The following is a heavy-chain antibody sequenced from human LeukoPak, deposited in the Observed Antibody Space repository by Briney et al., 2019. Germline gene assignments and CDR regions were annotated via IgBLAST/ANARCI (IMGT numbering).Heavy chain of an antibody. CDR3: ARGRLLWFGYYYYYYGMDV. J-gene: IGHJ6*02. CDR1: GGSISSGGYY. CDR2: IYYSGST. D-gene: IGHD3-10*01. Sequence: SETLSLTCTVSGGSISSGGYYWSWIRQHPGKGLEWIGYIYYSGSTYYNPSLKSRVTISVDTSKNQFSLKLSSVTAADTAVYYCARGRLLWFGYYYYYYGMDVWGQGTTVTVSS. V-gene: IGHV4-30-4*08.